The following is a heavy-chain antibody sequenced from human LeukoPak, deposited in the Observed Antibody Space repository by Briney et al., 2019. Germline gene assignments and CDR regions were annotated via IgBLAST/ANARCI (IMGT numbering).Heavy chain of an antibody. D-gene: IGHD2-2*01. CDR3: AKCGTTCYANAFYI. V-gene: IGHV3-23*01. CDR1: GYTFSSYA. CDR2: ISRSGGDT. Sequence: GGSLRLSCAASGYTFSSYAMTWVRQAPGKGLEWVSAISRSGGDTEYADSVKGRFTISRDNSKNTLYMQMNSLRAEDAAVYYCAKCGTTCYANAFYIWGQGTMVTVSS. J-gene: IGHJ3*02.